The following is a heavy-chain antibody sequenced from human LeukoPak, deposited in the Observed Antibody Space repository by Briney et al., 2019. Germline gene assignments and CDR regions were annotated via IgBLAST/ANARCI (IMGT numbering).Heavy chain of an antibody. Sequence: GGSLRLSCAASGFTFTSYAMTWVRQAPGKGLEWVSAISGSGGSTYYADSVKGRFTISRDNSKNTLYLQMNSLRVEDTALYYCAKGRSSIWYSEAWFDSWGQGTLVTVSS. CDR1: GFTFTSYA. CDR2: ISGSGGST. CDR3: AKGRSSIWYSEAWFDS. D-gene: IGHD6-13*01. V-gene: IGHV3-23*01. J-gene: IGHJ5*01.